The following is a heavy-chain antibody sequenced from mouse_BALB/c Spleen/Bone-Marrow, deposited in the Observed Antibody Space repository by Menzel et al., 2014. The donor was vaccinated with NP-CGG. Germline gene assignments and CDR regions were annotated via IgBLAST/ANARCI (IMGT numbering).Heavy chain of an antibody. CDR1: GYTFIDYW. J-gene: IGHJ3*01. CDR3: TCVYYDYGGLGWFAY. D-gene: IGHD2-4*01. Sequence: EVKLQESGTVLARPGASVKMSCKASGYTFIDYWMHWVKQRPGQGLEWIGAIYPGNSDTSYNQKFKARAKLTAVTSTSTACMELSSLTNEDSAVYYCTCVYYDYGGLGWFAYWGQGTLVTVSA. CDR2: IYPGNSDT. V-gene: IGHV1-5*01.